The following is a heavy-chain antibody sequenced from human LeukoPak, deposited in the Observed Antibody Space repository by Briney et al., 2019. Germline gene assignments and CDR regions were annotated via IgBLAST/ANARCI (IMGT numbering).Heavy chain of an antibody. CDR2: ISTYTGNT. CDR1: GYTFTSYG. V-gene: IGHV1-18*01. Sequence: ASVKVSCKASGYTFTSYGLSWVRQAPGQGLEWMGWISTYTGNTNYAQNLQGRVTMTTDTSTSTAYMGLRSLRSDDTAVYYCARERNNWFDPWGQGTLVTVSS. J-gene: IGHJ5*02. CDR3: ARERNNWFDP.